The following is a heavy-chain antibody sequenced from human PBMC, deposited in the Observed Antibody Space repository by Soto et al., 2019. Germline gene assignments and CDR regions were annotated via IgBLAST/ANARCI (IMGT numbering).Heavy chain of an antibody. J-gene: IGHJ1*01. CDR2: ISGSGGST. Sequence: QPWGSLRLSGAASGFTFSSYAMSWVRQAPGKGLEWVSAISGSGGSTYYADSVKGRFTISRDNSKNTLYLQMNSLRAEDTAVYYCAKDNALQLWFSKEAEYFQHWGQGTLVTVSS. CDR3: AKDNALQLWFSKEAEYFQH. CDR1: GFTFSSYA. V-gene: IGHV3-23*01. D-gene: IGHD5-18*01.